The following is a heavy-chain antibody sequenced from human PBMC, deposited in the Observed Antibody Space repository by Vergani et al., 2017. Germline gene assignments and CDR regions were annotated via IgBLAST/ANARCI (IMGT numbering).Heavy chain of an antibody. J-gene: IGHJ3*02. Sequence: QVQLVESGGGVVQPGRSLRLSCAASGFTFSSYAMHWVRQAPGKGLEWVAVISYDGSNKYYADSVKGRFTISRDNSKNTLYLQMNSLRAADTAVYYCATWPGSTSRGAFDIWGQGTMVTVSS. D-gene: IGHD2-2*01. CDR3: ATWPGSTSRGAFDI. V-gene: IGHV3-30-3*01. CDR1: GFTFSSYA. CDR2: ISYDGSNK.